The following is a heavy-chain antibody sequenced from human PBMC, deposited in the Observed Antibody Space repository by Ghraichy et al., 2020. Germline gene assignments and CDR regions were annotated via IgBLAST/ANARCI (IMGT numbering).Heavy chain of an antibody. Sequence: SQTLSLTCAVYGGSFSGYYWSWIRQPPGKGLEWIGEINHSGSTNYNPSLKSRVTISVDTSKNQFPLKLSSVTAADTAVYYCARGQYSGYDLGSYGMDVWGQGTTVTVSS. CDR2: INHSGST. J-gene: IGHJ6*02. CDR1: GGSFSGYY. V-gene: IGHV4-34*01. D-gene: IGHD5-12*01. CDR3: ARGQYSGYDLGSYGMDV.